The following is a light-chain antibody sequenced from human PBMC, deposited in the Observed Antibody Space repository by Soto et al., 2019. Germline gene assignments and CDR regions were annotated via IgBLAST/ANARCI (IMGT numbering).Light chain of an antibody. CDR1: SSNIGADYD. Sequence: QSVLTQPPSVSGAPGQRVTISCTGSSSNIGADYDIHWYQHLPGTAPKLLIYANINRPSGVPDRFSGSKSGTSASLAITELQAEDEADYYCCSHAGDNTYVFGTGTKLTVL. CDR2: ANI. J-gene: IGLJ1*01. V-gene: IGLV1-40*01. CDR3: CSHAGDNTYV.